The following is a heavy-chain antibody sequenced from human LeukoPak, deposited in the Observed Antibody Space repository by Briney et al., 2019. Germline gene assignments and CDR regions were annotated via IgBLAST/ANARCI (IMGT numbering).Heavy chain of an antibody. V-gene: IGHV3-11*04. Sequence: PGGSLRLSCAASGFTLSDYYMSWIRQAPGKGLEWVSYISSGGRTIYYADSVKGRFTMSRDNAKNSLYLQMNSLRAEDTAVYYCARGVYDSSGYYLGGLGYFDYWGQGTLVTVSS. CDR2: ISSGGRTI. D-gene: IGHD3-22*01. CDR1: GFTLSDYY. J-gene: IGHJ4*02. CDR3: ARGVYDSSGYYLGGLGYFDY.